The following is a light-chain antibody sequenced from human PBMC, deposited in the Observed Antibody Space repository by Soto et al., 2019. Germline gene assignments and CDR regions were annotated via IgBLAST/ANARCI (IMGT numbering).Light chain of an antibody. J-gene: IGLJ2*01. CDR3: AVWDDTLNRPI. CDR1: TSNIGNNG. CDR2: YDD. V-gene: IGLV1-36*01. Sequence: QSFLTQPPSVSEAPRQTVTISCSGNTSNIGNNGVNWYRQFPGEAPKLLIYYDDLLPSGVSDRFSGSKSGTSASLAISGLQSEDEADYYCAVWDDTLNRPIFGGGTKATVL.